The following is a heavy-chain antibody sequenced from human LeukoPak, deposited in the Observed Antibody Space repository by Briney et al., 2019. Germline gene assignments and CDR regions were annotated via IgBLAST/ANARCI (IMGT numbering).Heavy chain of an antibody. J-gene: IGHJ5*02. V-gene: IGHV1-18*01. Sequence: GASVKVSCKASGYTFTSFGISWVRQAPGHGLEWMGWISGYNYKTTYSQKLQGRVTLTLDLSANTAYMELRSLRSDDTAVYYCARGGSGSYNWFDPWGQGTLVTVSS. D-gene: IGHD3-10*01. CDR1: GYTFTSFG. CDR3: ARGGSGSYNWFDP. CDR2: ISGYNYKT.